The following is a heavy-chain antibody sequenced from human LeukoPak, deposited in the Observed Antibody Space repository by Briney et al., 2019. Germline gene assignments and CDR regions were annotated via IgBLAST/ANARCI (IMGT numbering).Heavy chain of an antibody. D-gene: IGHD1-7*01. Sequence: GGSLRLSCAASGFTFSSYEMNWVRQAPGKGLEWVSYISSSGSTIYYADSVKGRFTISRDNAKNSLYLQMNSLRAEDTAVYYCATVSVIYLTGTTRSLDYWGQGTLVTVSS. CDR3: ATVSVIYLTGTTRSLDY. V-gene: IGHV3-48*03. CDR1: GFTFSSYE. J-gene: IGHJ4*02. CDR2: ISSSGSTI.